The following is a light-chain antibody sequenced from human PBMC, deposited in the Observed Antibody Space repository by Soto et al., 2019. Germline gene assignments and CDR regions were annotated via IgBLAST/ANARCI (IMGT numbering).Light chain of an antibody. CDR3: CSYVGSSTSYV. Sequence: QSALTQPASVSGSPGQSITISCTGTSGDVGNYNLFSWYQQHPGKAPKLMIYEVNKWPSGVSNRFSGSKSGNTASLTISGLQAEDEADYYCCSYVGSSTSYVFGTGTKLTVL. CDR2: EVN. J-gene: IGLJ1*01. CDR1: SGDVGNYNL. V-gene: IGLV2-23*02.